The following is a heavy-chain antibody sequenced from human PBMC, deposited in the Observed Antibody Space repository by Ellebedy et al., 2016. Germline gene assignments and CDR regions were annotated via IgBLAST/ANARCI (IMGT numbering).Heavy chain of an antibody. CDR3: AHRLAYSYDSTGYWDY. CDR2: LYWNDDK. D-gene: IGHD3-22*01. V-gene: IGHV2-5*01. J-gene: IGHJ4*02. CDR1: GFSLSTSGAA. Sequence: SGPTLVKPTQTLTLTCTFSGFSLSTSGAAVGWIRQPPGKALQWLAILYWNDDKPYSPSLRGRLTITKDTSKNQVVLTMTSMDPVDTATYYCAHRLAYSYDSTGYWDYWGQGTLVTVSS.